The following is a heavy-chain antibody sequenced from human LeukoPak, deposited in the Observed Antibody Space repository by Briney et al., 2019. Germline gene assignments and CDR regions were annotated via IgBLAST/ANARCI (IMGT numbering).Heavy chain of an antibody. J-gene: IGHJ4*02. Sequence: SETLSLTCNVSGGSISGYHWSWIRQPPGKGLEWLGYIYYSGSSNYNPSLKSRVTMSADTSKNQFSLKLSSVTAADTAVYYCARDRGHYDFWSGWGYFDYWGQGTLVTVSS. D-gene: IGHD3-3*01. CDR3: ARDRGHYDFWSGWGYFDY. CDR2: IYYSGSS. CDR1: GGSISGYH. V-gene: IGHV4-59*01.